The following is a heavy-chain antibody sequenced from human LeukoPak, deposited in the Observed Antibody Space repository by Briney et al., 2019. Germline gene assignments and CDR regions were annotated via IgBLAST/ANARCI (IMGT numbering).Heavy chain of an antibody. CDR2: ISSSSSYI. V-gene: IGHV3-21*01. Sequence: GGSLRLSCAASGFTSSSYSMNWVRQAPGKGLEWVSSISSSSSYIYYADSVKGRFTISRDSAKNSLYLQMNSLRAEDTAVYYCATLPDTAMVTFDYWGQGTLVTVSS. J-gene: IGHJ4*02. CDR3: ATLPDTAMVTFDY. CDR1: GFTSSSYS. D-gene: IGHD5-18*01.